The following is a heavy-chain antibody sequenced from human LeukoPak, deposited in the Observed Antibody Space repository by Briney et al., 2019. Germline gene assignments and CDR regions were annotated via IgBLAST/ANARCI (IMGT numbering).Heavy chain of an antibody. CDR1: GGTFSSYA. J-gene: IGHJ1*01. V-gene: IGHV1-69*13. Sequence: SVKVSCKASGGTFSSYAISWVRQAPGQGLEWMGGIIPIFGTANYAQKFQGRVTITADESTSTAYMELSILRSEDTALYYCARANAYDFWSGYYSAEYFQHWARAPWSPSPQ. CDR2: IIPIFGTA. D-gene: IGHD3-3*01. CDR3: ARANAYDFWSGYYSAEYFQH.